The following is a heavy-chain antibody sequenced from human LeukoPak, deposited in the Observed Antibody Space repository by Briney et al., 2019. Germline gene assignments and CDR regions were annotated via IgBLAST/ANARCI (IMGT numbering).Heavy chain of an antibody. CDR1: GFTFSSYA. Sequence: GALRLSCAASGFTFSSYAMHWVRQAPGKGLEWVAVISYDGSNKYYADSVKGRFTISRDNSKNTLYLQMNSLRAEDTAVYYCAKDSTTAMARFDYWGQGTLVTVSS. J-gene: IGHJ4*02. D-gene: IGHD5-18*01. V-gene: IGHV3-30*04. CDR3: AKDSTTAMARFDY. CDR2: ISYDGSNK.